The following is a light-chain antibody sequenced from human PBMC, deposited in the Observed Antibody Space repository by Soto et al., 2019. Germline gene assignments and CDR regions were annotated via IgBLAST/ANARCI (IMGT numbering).Light chain of an antibody. CDR3: QQSYSIPHT. J-gene: IGKJ2*01. V-gene: IGKV1-39*01. Sequence: DIQMTQSPSSLAASVGDRVTITCRASQSISSYLNWYQQKPGKAPKLLIYAASSLQSGVPSRFSGSGSGTDFTLTISSLQPEDFATYFCQQSYSIPHTFGQGTKGDIK. CDR1: QSISSY. CDR2: AAS.